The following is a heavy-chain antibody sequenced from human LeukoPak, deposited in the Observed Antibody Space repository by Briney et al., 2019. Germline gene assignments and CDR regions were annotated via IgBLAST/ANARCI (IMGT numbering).Heavy chain of an antibody. CDR3: ARGRPHGNDY. J-gene: IGHJ4*02. D-gene: IGHD4-23*01. Sequence: GGSLRLSCAASGFTFSSYWMNWVRQVPGRGLVWVSRIASDGNNRDYADSVKGRFTISRDNAKNTLYLQMNSLRVEDTAVYYCARGRPHGNDYWGQGTLVTVSS. CDR2: IASDGNNR. CDR1: GFTFSSYW. V-gene: IGHV3-74*01.